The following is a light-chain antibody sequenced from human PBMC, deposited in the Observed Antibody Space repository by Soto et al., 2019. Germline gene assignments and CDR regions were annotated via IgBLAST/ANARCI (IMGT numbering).Light chain of an antibody. CDR1: QTVRNNY. J-gene: IGKJ5*01. CDR3: HT. Sequence: EFVLTQSPGTLSLSPGERATLSCRASQTVRNNYLAWYQQKPGQAPRLLIYDASSRATGIPDRFSGGGSGTDFTLTISRLEPEDVASYYCHTFGQGTRLEIK. V-gene: IGKV3-20*01. CDR2: DAS.